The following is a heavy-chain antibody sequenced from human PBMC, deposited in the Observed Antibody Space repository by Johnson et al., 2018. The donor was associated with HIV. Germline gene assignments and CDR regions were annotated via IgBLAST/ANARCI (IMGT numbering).Heavy chain of an antibody. CDR3: ASPLPTGTTSLDAFDI. J-gene: IGHJ3*02. V-gene: IGHV3-33*08. CDR2: ILYDGSKK. Sequence: QEKLVESGGGLVQPGRSLRLSCAASGFTFSSYAMHWVRQAPGKGLEWVAVILYDGSKKYYEESVKGRFTISRDNAKNSLYLQMNSLRAEDTAVYYCASPLPTGTTSLDAFDIWGQGTMVTVSS. D-gene: IGHD1-7*01. CDR1: GFTFSSYA.